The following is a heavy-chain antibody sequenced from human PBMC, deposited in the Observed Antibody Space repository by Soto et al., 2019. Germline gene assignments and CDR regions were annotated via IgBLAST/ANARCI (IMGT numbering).Heavy chain of an antibody. Sequence: PGGSLRLSCAASGFTFSSYEMNWVRQAPGKGLEWVSYISSSGSTIYYADSVKGRFTISRDNAKNSLYLQMNSLRAEDTAVYYCASLVTAMFLFDYWGQGTLVTVSS. J-gene: IGHJ4*02. V-gene: IGHV3-48*03. D-gene: IGHD2-21*02. CDR1: GFTFSSYE. CDR2: ISSSGSTI. CDR3: ASLVTAMFLFDY.